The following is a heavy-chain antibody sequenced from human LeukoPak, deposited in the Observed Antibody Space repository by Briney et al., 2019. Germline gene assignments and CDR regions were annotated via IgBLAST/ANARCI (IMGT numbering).Heavy chain of an antibody. J-gene: IGHJ3*02. Sequence: GRSLRLSCAASGFIFSSYSMYWVRQAPGEGLEWVSYISSSSSTIYYADSVKGRFTISRDNAKNLLYLQMNSLRAGDTAVYYCARDSESEKYSGYRAFDIWGQGTMVTVSS. CDR2: ISSSSSTI. CDR3: ARDSESEKYSGYRAFDI. CDR1: GFIFSSYS. D-gene: IGHD3-22*01. V-gene: IGHV3-48*01.